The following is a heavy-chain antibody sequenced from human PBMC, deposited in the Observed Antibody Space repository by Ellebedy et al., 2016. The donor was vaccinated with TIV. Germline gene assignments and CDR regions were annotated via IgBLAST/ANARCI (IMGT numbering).Heavy chain of an antibody. CDR3: ARRSSGYCVGVKCTTDFDY. CDR1: GFTVGNNY. J-gene: IGHJ4*02. V-gene: IGHV3-53*01. D-gene: IGHD2-2*03. CDR2: IYGRGDT. Sequence: GESLKISXAASGFTVGNNYMSWVRQAPGKGLEWVSLIYGRGDTTYADSVKGRFTISRDNTKNTLYLQMNSLRAEDTGVYYCARRSSGYCVGVKCTTDFDYWGQGTLVTVSS.